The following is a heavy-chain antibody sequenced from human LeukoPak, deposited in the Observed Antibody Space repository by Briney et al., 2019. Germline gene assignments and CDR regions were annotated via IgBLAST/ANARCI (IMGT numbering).Heavy chain of an antibody. J-gene: IGHJ4*02. CDR1: GFTFSSYW. Sequence: GGSLRLSCAASGFTFSSYWMSWVRQAPGKGLEWVANINQDGSEIYYLDSVKGRFTFSRDNAKNSLYLQMNNLRAEDTAVYYCARDGVAAGVYFDCWGQGTLVTVSS. CDR3: ARDGVAAGVYFDC. D-gene: IGHD6-13*01. CDR2: INQDGSEI. V-gene: IGHV3-7*01.